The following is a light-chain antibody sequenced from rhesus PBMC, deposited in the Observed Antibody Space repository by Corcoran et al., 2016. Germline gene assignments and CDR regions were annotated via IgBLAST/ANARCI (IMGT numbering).Light chain of an antibody. V-gene: IGKV1S14*01. Sequence: DIQMTQSPSSLSASVGDPVTITCRASQDIINYLAWYQQKPGKAPKPLIYYTSDLESGVPSRFSGSGSGTDFTLTISSLQPEDFAIYYCQQHNSYPPTFGQGTNVEIK. J-gene: IGKJ1*01. CDR3: QQHNSYPPT. CDR1: QDIINY. CDR2: YTS.